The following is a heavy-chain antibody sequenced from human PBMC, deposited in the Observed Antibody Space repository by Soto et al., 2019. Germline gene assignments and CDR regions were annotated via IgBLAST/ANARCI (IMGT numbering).Heavy chain of an antibody. Sequence: QTGGSLRLSCAASGFTFSSYWMSWVRQAPGKELEWVANIKQDGSEKYYVDSVKGRFTISRDNAKNSLYLQMNSLRAEDTAVYYCASLNAICCFDWFQIPPYFDYWGQGTQVTVSS. CDR3: ASLNAICCFDWFQIPPYFDY. CDR1: GFTFSSYW. CDR2: IKQDGSEK. J-gene: IGHJ4*02. V-gene: IGHV3-7*03. D-gene: IGHD3-9*01.